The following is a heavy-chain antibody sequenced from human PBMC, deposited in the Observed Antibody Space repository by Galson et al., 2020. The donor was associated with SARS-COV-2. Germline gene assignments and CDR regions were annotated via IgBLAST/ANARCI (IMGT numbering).Heavy chain of an antibody. CDR2: ISSSRYYI. CDR3: ARDPPGAREPYYFDY. D-gene: IGHD3-10*01. V-gene: IGHV3-21*01. J-gene: IGHJ4*02. Sequence: GESLKISCAASGFTFSSYSMNWVRQAPGKGLEWVSSISSSRYYIYYADSIKGRFTISRDNAQNSLYLQMDSLRAEDTAVYYCARDPPGAREPYYFDYWGQGTLVSVSS. CDR1: GFTFSSYS.